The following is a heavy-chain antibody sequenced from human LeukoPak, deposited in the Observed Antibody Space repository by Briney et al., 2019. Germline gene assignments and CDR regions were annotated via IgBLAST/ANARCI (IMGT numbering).Heavy chain of an antibody. CDR2: INHSGST. Sequence: NSSETLSLTCAVYGGSFSGYYWSWIRQPPGKGLEWIGEINHSGSTNYNPSLKSRVTISVDTSKNQFSLKLSSVTAADTAVYYCASQGSSSWYRPLGMDVWGQGTTVTVSS. J-gene: IGHJ6*02. CDR1: GGSFSGYY. D-gene: IGHD6-13*01. CDR3: ASQGSSSWYRPLGMDV. V-gene: IGHV4-34*01.